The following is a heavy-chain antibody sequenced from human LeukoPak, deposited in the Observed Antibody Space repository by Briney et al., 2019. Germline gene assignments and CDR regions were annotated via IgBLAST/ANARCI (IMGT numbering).Heavy chain of an antibody. J-gene: IGHJ4*02. Sequence: SETLSLTCTVSGGSISSGSYYWSWIRQPAGKGLEWIGRIYTSGSTNYNPSLKSRVTISVDTSKNQFSLKLSSVTAADTAVYYCARSGAEVRYFDWLFPRYFDYWGQGTLVTVSS. CDR2: IYTSGST. D-gene: IGHD3-9*01. V-gene: IGHV4-61*02. CDR1: GGSISSGSYY. CDR3: ARSGAEVRYFDWLFPRYFDY.